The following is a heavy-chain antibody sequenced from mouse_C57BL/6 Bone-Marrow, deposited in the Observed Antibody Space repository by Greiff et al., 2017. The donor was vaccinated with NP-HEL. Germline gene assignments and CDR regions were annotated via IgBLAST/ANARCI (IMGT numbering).Heavy chain of an antibody. Sequence: EVKVVESGGGLVKPGGSLKLSCAASGFTFSDYGMHWVRQAPEKGLEWVAYISSGSSTIYYADTVKGRFTISRDNAKNTLFLQMTSLRSEYTAIYYCARRSRQLRLWFAYWGQGTLVTVSA. J-gene: IGHJ3*01. CDR2: ISSGSSTI. D-gene: IGHD3-2*02. CDR3: ARRSRQLRLWFAY. V-gene: IGHV5-17*01. CDR1: GFTFSDYG.